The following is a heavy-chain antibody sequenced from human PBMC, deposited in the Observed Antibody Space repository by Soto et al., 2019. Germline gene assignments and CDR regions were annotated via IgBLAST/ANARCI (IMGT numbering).Heavy chain of an antibody. CDR3: ARDRRGGRGWTDYYYYYGMDV. J-gene: IGHJ6*02. D-gene: IGHD3-16*01. V-gene: IGHV4-59*01. Sequence: SETLSLTCTVSGGSISSYYWSWIRQPPGKGLEWIGYIYYSGSTNYNPSLKSRVTIPVDTSKNQFSLKLSSVSAAETAGYYCARDRRGGRGWTDYYYYYGMDVWGQGTKVTVAS. CDR2: IYYSGST. CDR1: GGSISSYY.